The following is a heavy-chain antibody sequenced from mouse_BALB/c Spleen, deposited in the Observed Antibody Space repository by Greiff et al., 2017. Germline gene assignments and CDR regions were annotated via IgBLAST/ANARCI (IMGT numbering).Heavy chain of an antibody. Sequence: DVHLVESGGGLVQPGGSRKLSCAASGFTFSSFGMHWVRQAPEKGLEWVAYISSGSSTIYYADTVKGRFTISRDNPKNTLFLQMTSLRSEDTAMYYCARYDGNYAMDYWGQGTSVTVSS. J-gene: IGHJ4*01. D-gene: IGHD2-14*01. CDR2: ISSGSSTI. V-gene: IGHV5-17*02. CDR1: GFTFSSFG. CDR3: ARYDGNYAMDY.